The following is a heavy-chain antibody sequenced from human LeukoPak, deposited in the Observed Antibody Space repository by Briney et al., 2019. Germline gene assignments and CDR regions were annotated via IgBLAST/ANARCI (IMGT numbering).Heavy chain of an antibody. D-gene: IGHD3-9*01. CDR1: GFTFDDYG. V-gene: IGHV3-20*04. CDR2: INWNGGST. CDR3: ARDQGHVLRYFDWLTWFDP. J-gene: IGHJ5*02. Sequence: GGSLRLSCAASGFTFDDYGMSWVRQAPGKGLEWVSGINWNGGSTGYADSVKGRFTISRDNAKNSLYLQMNSLRAEDTALYYCARDQGHVLRYFDWLTWFDPWGQGTLVTVSS.